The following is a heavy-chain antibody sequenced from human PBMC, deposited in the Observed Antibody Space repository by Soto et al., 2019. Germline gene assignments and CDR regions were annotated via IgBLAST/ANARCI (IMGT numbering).Heavy chain of an antibody. Sequence: ASVKVSCNTSGDTFSSYAMNWVRQAPGQGREWMGGISPILGTPNNAQKFQGRSTITADESTSTAYMELSSLRSEDTAVYYCPSIPTGVNAFHTRGEGTMVTVSS. CDR1: GDTFSSYA. D-gene: IGHD7-27*01. CDR2: ISPILGTP. J-gene: IGHJ3*02. V-gene: IGHV1-69*13. CDR3: PSIPTGVNAFHT.